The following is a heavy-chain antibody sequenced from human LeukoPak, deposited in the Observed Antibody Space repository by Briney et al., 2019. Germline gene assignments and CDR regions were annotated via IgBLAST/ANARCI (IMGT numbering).Heavy chain of an antibody. Sequence: SVKVSCKASGGTFSSYAISWVRQAPGQGPEWMGRIIPILGIANYAQKFQGRVTITADKSTSTAYMELSSLRSEDTAVYYCARDRDSDYAPYFDYWGQGTLVTVSS. J-gene: IGHJ4*02. CDR1: GGTFSSYA. D-gene: IGHD5-12*01. CDR2: IIPILGIA. V-gene: IGHV1-69*04. CDR3: ARDRDSDYAPYFDY.